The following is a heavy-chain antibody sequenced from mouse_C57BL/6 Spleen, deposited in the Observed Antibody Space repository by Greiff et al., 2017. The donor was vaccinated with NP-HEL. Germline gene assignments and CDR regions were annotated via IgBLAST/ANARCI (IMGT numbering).Heavy chain of an antibody. CDR2: INPSTGGT. CDR1: GYSFTGYY. V-gene: IGHV1-42*01. CDR3: ARASSNYDPYYFDY. D-gene: IGHD2-5*01. Sequence: EVKLLESGPELVKPGASVKISCKASGYSFTGYYMNWVKQSPEKSLEWIGEINPSTGGTTYNQKFKAKATLTVDKSSSTAYMQLKSLTSEDSAVYYCARASSNYDPYYFDYWGQGTTLTVSS. J-gene: IGHJ2*01.